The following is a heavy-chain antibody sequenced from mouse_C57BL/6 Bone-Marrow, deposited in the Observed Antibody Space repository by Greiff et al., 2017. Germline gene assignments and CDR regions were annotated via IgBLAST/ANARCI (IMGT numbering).Heavy chain of an antibody. CDR1: GYSFTGYY. CDR3: ARNYYGNHEAWVAY. J-gene: IGHJ3*01. Sequence: VQLQQSGPELVKPGASVKISCKASGYSFTGYYMNWVKQSPEKSLEWIGEINPSTGGTTYNQKFKAKATLTVDKSSSTAYMQLKSLTSEDSAVYYCARNYYGNHEAWVAYWGQGTLVTVSA. D-gene: IGHD2-1*01. CDR2: INPSTGGT. V-gene: IGHV1-42*01.